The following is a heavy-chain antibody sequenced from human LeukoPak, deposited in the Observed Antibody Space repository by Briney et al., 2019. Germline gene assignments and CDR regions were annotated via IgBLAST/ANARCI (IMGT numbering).Heavy chain of an antibody. CDR1: GESFSGYY. CDR3: ARGSSEFITIFGVVLIPRWFDP. D-gene: IGHD3-3*01. J-gene: IGHJ5*02. CDR2: INHSGST. Sequence: SETLSLTCGVYGESFSGYYWSWIRQPPGKGLEWIGEINHSGSTNYNPSLKSRVTISVDTSKNQFSLKLSSVTAADTAVYYCARGSSEFITIFGVVLIPRWFDPWGQGTLVTVSS. V-gene: IGHV4-34*01.